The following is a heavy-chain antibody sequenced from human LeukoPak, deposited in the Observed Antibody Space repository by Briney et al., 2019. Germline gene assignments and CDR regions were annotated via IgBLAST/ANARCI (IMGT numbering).Heavy chain of an antibody. CDR3: ARGRTYCSSTSCYSNWFDP. CDR2: INHSGST. V-gene: IGHV4-34*01. CDR1: GGSFSGYY. Sequence: SETLSLTCAVYGGSFSGYYWSWIRQPPGKGLGWIGEINHSGSTNYNPSLKSRVTISVDTSKNQFSLKLSSVTAADTAVYYCARGRTYCSSTSCYSNWFDPWGQGTLVTVSS. D-gene: IGHD2-2*01. J-gene: IGHJ5*02.